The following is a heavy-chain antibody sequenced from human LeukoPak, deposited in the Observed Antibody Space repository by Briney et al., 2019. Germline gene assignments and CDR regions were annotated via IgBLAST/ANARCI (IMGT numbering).Heavy chain of an antibody. CDR2: ISGSGGST. CDR3: AKEWLVAPDAFDI. D-gene: IGHD6-19*01. CDR1: GFTFSSYA. Sequence: TGGSLRLSCAASGFTFSSYAMSWVRQALGKGLEWVSAISGSGGSTYYADSVKGRFTISRDNSKDTLYLQMNSLRAEDTAVYYCAKEWLVAPDAFDIWGQGTMVTVSS. V-gene: IGHV3-23*01. J-gene: IGHJ3*02.